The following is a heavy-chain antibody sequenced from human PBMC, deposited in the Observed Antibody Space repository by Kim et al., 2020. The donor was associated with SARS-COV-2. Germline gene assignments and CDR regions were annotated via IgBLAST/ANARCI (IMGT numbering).Heavy chain of an antibody. D-gene: IGHD3-10*01. CDR2: INHSGST. CDR1: GGSFSGYY. Sequence: SETLSLTCAVYGGSFSGYYWSWIRQPPGKGLEWIGEINHSGSTNYNPSLKSRVTISVDTSKNQFSLKLSSVTAQDTAVSYCARQTSITMVRGVIRYMDVWGKGTTVTVSS. J-gene: IGHJ6*03. V-gene: IGHV4-34*01. CDR3: ARQTSITMVRGVIRYMDV.